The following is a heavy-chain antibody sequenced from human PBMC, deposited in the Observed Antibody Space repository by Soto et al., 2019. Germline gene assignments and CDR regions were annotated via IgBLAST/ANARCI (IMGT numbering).Heavy chain of an antibody. V-gene: IGHV3-30*18. CDR1: GFTFSSYG. Sequence: QVQLVESGGGVVQPGRSLRLSCAASGFTFSSYGMHWVRQAPGKWLEWVAVISYDGSNKYYADSVKGRFTISRDNSKNTLYLQMNSLRAEDTAVYYCAKVLLWFGESEGDAFDIWGQGTMVTVSS. CDR3: AKVLLWFGESEGDAFDI. CDR2: ISYDGSNK. D-gene: IGHD3-10*01. J-gene: IGHJ3*02.